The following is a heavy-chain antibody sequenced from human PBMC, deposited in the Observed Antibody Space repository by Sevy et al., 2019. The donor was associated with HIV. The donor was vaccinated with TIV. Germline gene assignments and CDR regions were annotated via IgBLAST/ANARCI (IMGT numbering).Heavy chain of an antibody. Sequence: SETLSLTCTVSGGSINSDHWNWIRQPPGKGLEWIGYVYYTGGTNYNPSHKNRVTISVDRTKNQFSLKLTSVTAADTAVYYCARRNDFDIWGQVTMVTVSS. CDR3: ARRNDFDI. CDR1: GGSINSDH. J-gene: IGHJ3*02. CDR2: VYYTGGT. V-gene: IGHV4-59*08.